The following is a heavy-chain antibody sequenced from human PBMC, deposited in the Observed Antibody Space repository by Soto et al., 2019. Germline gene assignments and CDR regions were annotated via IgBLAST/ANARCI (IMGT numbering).Heavy chain of an antibody. CDR3: ARDAPTIRYCSSTSCDSFDY. Sequence: GGSLRLSCAASGFTFSSYWMHWVRQAPGKGLVWVSRINSDGSSTSYADSVKGRFTISRDNAKNTLYLQMNSLRAEDTAVYYSARDAPTIRYCSSTSCDSFDYRGQGPLLTLSS. CDR2: INSDGSST. V-gene: IGHV3-74*01. CDR1: GFTFSSYW. D-gene: IGHD2-2*01. J-gene: IGHJ4*02.